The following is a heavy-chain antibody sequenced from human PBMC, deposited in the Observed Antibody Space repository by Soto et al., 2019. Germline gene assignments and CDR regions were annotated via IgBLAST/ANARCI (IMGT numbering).Heavy chain of an antibody. CDR2: MNPDSGNT. CDR3: ARGRFRRTWFDP. J-gene: IGHJ5*02. CDR1: GYTFINYT. V-gene: IGHV1-8*01. Sequence: QVQMVQSGAEVKKPGAPVKASCRASGYTFINYTIHWVRQATGQGLEWMGWMNPDSGNTGQSKQFQGRVTMTRDTSISTAYMELSSLRSEDTAVYYCARGRFRRTWFDPWGQGTLVTVSS. D-gene: IGHD3-16*01.